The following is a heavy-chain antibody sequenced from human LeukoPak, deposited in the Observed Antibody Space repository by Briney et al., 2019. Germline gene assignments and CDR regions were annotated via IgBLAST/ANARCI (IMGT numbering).Heavy chain of an antibody. CDR3: ARACSGSYNWFDP. J-gene: IGHJ5*02. D-gene: IGHD1-26*01. CDR2: ISSSSSYL. Sequence: GGSLRLSCAASGFTFSSHSMNWVRQAPGKGLEWVSGISSSSSYLYYADSVKGRFTVSRDNAKNSLFLQMNSLRAEDTAVYYCARACSGSYNWFDPWGQGTLVTVSS. V-gene: IGHV3-21*01. CDR1: GFTFSSHS.